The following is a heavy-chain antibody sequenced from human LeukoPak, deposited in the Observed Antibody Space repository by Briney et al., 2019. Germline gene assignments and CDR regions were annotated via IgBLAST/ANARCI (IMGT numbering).Heavy chain of an antibody. J-gene: IGHJ2*01. CDR2: MNPVGDNA. CDR1: GYTFTNYY. D-gene: IGHD4-17*01. CDR3: ARGAVTTAVHWHFSL. Sequence: ASVKVSCKASGYTFTNYYISWVRQATGQGLEWMGWMNPVGDNAGYAQKFQGRMTLTRDTSVSTVYMELSSLRSEDTAVYYCARGAVTTAVHWHFSLWGRGTLVTVSS. V-gene: IGHV1-8*01.